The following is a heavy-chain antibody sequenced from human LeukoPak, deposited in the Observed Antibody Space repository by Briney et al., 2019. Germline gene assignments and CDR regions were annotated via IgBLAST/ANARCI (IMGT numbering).Heavy chain of an antibody. CDR2: IYSGGST. Sequence: GGSLRLSCAASGFTVSSNYMSWVRQAPGKGLEWVSVIYSGGSTYYADSVKGRFTISRDNSKNTLYLQMNSLRAEDTAVYYCAREDSSSSPEYYYYGMDVWGQGTTVTVSS. CDR3: AREDSSSSPEYYYYGMDV. V-gene: IGHV3-53*01. J-gene: IGHJ6*02. D-gene: IGHD6-6*01. CDR1: GFTVSSNY.